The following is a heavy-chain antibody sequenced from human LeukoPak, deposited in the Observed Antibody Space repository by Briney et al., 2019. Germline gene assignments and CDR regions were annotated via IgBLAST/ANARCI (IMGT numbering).Heavy chain of an antibody. Sequence: GESLKISCKDPGYSFTNYWIAWVRQMPGKGLERMGLIYLGDSDTRYSPSFQGQVTISADKSISTAYLQWSSLKASDTAMYYCARHPKFSSGSRWFDPWGQGTLVTVSS. CDR3: ARHPKFSSGSRWFDP. CDR1: GYSFTNYW. J-gene: IGHJ5*02. D-gene: IGHD6-19*01. V-gene: IGHV5-51*01. CDR2: IYLGDSDT.